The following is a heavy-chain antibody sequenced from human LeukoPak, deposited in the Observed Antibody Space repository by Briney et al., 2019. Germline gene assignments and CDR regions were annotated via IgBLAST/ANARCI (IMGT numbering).Heavy chain of an antibody. CDR2: IYYSGST. CDR3: ARAEPAAKYAFDI. D-gene: IGHD2-2*01. J-gene: IGHJ3*02. V-gene: IGHV4-30-4*01. Sequence: SGTLSLTCTVSGGPISSGDYYWSWIRQPPGKGLEWIGYIYYSGSTYYNPSLKSRVTISVDTSKNQFSLKLSSVTAADTAVYYCARAEPAAKYAFDIWGQGTMVTVSS. CDR1: GGPISSGDYY.